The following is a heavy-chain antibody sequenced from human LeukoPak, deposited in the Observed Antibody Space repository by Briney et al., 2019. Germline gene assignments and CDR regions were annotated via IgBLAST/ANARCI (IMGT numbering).Heavy chain of an antibody. Sequence: SVKVSCKASGGTFSSYAISWVRQAPGQGLEWMGRIIPILGIANYAQKFQGRVTITADKSTSTVYMELSSLRSEDTALYYCASSSIMITFGGVIGYFDYWGQGTLVTVSS. J-gene: IGHJ4*02. V-gene: IGHV1-69*04. CDR1: GGTFSSYA. CDR2: IIPILGIA. CDR3: ASSSIMITFGGVIGYFDY. D-gene: IGHD3-16*02.